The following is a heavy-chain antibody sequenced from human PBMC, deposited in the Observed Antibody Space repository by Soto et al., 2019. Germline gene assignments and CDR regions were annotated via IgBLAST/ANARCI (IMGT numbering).Heavy chain of an antibody. Sequence: SETLSLTCAVYGVPSSRYYWSWIRQSPGTALLWIGAINHSGNTNYNPSLKSRVTMLVDTSKNQFSLSLSPVTAADTAVYYCANLIVFHSSYYQDYWGHGTLVT. J-gene: IGHJ4*01. CDR2: INHSGNT. CDR1: GVPSSRYY. D-gene: IGHD1-26*01. V-gene: IGHV4-34*01. CDR3: ANLIVFHSSYYQDY.